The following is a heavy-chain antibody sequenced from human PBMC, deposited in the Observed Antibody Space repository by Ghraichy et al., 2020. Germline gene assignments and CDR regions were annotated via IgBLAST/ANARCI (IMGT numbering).Heavy chain of an antibody. CDR1: GYSFTSYW. CDR2: IYPGDSDT. CDR3: ARTNAKKPYSGYANFDY. Sequence: GESLNISCKGSGYSFTSYWIGWVRQMPGKGLEWMGIIYPGDSDTRYSPSFQGQVTISADKSISTAYLQWSSLKASDTAMYYCARTNAKKPYSGYANFDYWGQGTLVTVSS. J-gene: IGHJ4*02. D-gene: IGHD5-12*01. V-gene: IGHV5-51*01.